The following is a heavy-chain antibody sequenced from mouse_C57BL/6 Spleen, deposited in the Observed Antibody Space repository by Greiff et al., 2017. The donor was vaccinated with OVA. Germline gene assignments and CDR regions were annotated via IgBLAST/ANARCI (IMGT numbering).Heavy chain of an antibody. CDR1: GYTFTSYW. CDR2: IDPSDSYT. J-gene: IGHJ2*01. Sequence: QVQLQQPGAELVRPGTSVKLSCKASGYTFTSYWMHWVKQRPGQGLEWIGVIDPSDSYTNYNQKFKGKATLTVDTSSSTAYMQLSSLTSEDSAVYYCARALYYGSREVDYWGQGTTLTVSS. V-gene: IGHV1-59*01. CDR3: ARALYYGSREVDY. D-gene: IGHD1-1*01.